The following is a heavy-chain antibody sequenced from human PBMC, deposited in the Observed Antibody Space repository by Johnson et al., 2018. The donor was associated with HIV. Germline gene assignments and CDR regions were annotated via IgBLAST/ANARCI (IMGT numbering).Heavy chain of an antibody. V-gene: IGHV3-11*04. Sequence: QVQLVESGGGVVRPGGSLRLSCAASGFTFSDYYMSWIRQAPGKGLDWVSYISISCSTIYYADSVKVRFPISMTNAKNSLYLQMNSLRAEDTAVYYCATLKGPRLHIAARRPDAFDIWGQGTMVTVSS. J-gene: IGHJ3*02. CDR3: ATLKGPRLHIAARRPDAFDI. D-gene: IGHD6-6*01. CDR2: ISISCSTI. CDR1: GFTFSDYY.